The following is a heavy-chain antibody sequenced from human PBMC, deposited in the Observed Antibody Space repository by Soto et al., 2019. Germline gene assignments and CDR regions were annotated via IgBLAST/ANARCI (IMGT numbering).Heavy chain of an antibody. Sequence: AGGSLRLSCAASGFTVSSNYMSWVRQAPGKGLEWVSVIYSGGSTYYADSVKGRFTISRDNSKNTLYLQMNSLRAEDTAVYYCARDEGSSVSPLSRMDVCGQGTSVTVSS. V-gene: IGHV3-53*01. CDR3: ARDEGSSVSPLSRMDV. CDR2: IYSGGST. D-gene: IGHD6-6*01. J-gene: IGHJ6*02. CDR1: GFTVSSNY.